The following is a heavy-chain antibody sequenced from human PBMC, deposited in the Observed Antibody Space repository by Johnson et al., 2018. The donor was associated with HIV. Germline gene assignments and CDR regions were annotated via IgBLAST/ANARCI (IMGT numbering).Heavy chain of an antibody. J-gene: IGHJ3*02. D-gene: IGHD3-22*01. V-gene: IGHV3-7*05. CDR2: IKQDGSEK. Sequence: EVQLVESGGGVVQPGGSLRLSCAASGFTFSSYGMHWVRRAPGKGLEWVANIKQDGSEKYYADSVTGRFTISRDNAKNSLYLQMKSLRDEDTALYYCARERYYYDSSGSYNHHAFDIWGQGTMVTVSS. CDR1: GFTFSSYG. CDR3: ARERYYYDSSGSYNHHAFDI.